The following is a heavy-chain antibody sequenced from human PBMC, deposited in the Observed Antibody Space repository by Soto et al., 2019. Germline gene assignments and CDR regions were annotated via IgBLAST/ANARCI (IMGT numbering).Heavy chain of an antibody. J-gene: IGHJ6*02. D-gene: IGHD3-16*01. CDR2: ISGSDSTT. V-gene: IGHV3-48*03. CDR1: GFTFSSYE. Sequence: GGSLRLSCAASGFTFSSYEMNWVRQAPGKGLEWVSYISGSDSTTYYADSVKGRFTISRDNAKNSLYLQMNSLRAEDTAVYYCVREVIMITFGRVIGYYGMDVWGQGTTVTVSS. CDR3: VREVIMITFGRVIGYYGMDV.